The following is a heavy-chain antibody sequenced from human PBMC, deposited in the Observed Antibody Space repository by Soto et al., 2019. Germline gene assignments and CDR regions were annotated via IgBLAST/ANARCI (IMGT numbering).Heavy chain of an antibody. CDR2: INHSGST. CDR3: ARHNYASSGYYHYYYGMDV. J-gene: IGHJ6*02. D-gene: IGHD3-22*01. V-gene: IGHV4-34*01. CDR1: GVTGGAFSGYY. Sequence: SETLSLPCTVYGVTGGAFSGYYWSWISQPPGKGLEWIGEINHSGSTNYNPSLKSRVTISVDTSKNQFSLKLSSVTAADTAVYYCARHNYASSGYYHYYYGMDVWGQGTTVTAP.